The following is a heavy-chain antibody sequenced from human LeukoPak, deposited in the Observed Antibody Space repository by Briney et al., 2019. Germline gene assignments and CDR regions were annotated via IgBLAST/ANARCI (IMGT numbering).Heavy chain of an antibody. CDR3: ARDRVTMVRGVIITLNY. J-gene: IGHJ4*02. CDR2: INPSGGST. Sequence: ASVKVSCKASGYTFTSYYIHWVRQAPGQGLEWMGLINPSGGSTNYAQKFQGRVTMTRDTSISTAYMELSRLRSDDTAVYYCARDRVTMVRGVIITLNYWGQGTLVTVSS. D-gene: IGHD3-10*01. V-gene: IGHV1-46*01. CDR1: GYTFTSYY.